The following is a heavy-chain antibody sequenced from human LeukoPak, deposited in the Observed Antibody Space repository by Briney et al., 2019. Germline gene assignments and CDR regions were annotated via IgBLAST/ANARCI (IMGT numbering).Heavy chain of an antibody. V-gene: IGHV3-48*01. CDR3: ARACGGASCYDTPDFDC. Sequence: GGSLRLSCVASGYSFTTYDMNWVRQSPGKGLEWVSHISESSNTIHYADSVKGRFTISRDNAGRSLYLQMNSLRAEDTGVYYCARACGGASCYDTPDFDCWGQGTLVTVAS. J-gene: IGHJ4*02. CDR1: GYSFTTYD. D-gene: IGHD2-2*01. CDR2: ISESSNTI.